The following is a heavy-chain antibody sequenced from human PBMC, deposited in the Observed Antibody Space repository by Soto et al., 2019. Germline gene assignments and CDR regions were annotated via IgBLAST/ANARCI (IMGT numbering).Heavy chain of an antibody. J-gene: IGHJ4*02. V-gene: IGHV3-48*02. CDR3: AREGIVVVPAANYYFDY. D-gene: IGHD2-2*01. Sequence: EVQLVESGGGLVQPGGSLRLSCAASGFTFSSYSMNWVRQAPGKGLEWVSYISSSSSTIYYADSVKGRFTISRDNAKHSLYLQMNSLRDEDTAVYYCAREGIVVVPAANYYFDYWGQGTLVTVSS. CDR1: GFTFSSYS. CDR2: ISSSSSTI.